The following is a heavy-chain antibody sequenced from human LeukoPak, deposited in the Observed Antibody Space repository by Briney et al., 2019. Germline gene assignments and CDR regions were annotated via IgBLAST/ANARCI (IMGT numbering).Heavy chain of an antibody. D-gene: IGHD2/OR15-2a*01. CDR3: ARRYKNVVVPGYYMDV. J-gene: IGHJ6*03. CDR1: GYTFTSYD. Sequence: ASVKVSCKASGYTFTSYDINWVRQATGQGPEWMGWMNPNSGNTGYAQKFQGGVTMTRNTSISTAYMELSSLTSEDTAVYYCARRYKNVVVPGYYMDVWGKGTTVTVSS. CDR2: MNPNSGNT. V-gene: IGHV1-8*01.